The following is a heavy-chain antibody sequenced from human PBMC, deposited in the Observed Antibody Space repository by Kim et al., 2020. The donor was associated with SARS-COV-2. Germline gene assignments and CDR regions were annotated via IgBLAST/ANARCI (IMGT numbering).Heavy chain of an antibody. CDR1: GFTFDDYA. V-gene: IGHV3-9*01. CDR3: AKDSALWEIKYYFDY. D-gene: IGHD1-26*01. Sequence: GGSLRLSCAASGFTFDDYAMHWVRQAPGKGLEWVSGISWNSGSIGYADSVKGRFTISRDNAKNSLYLQMNSLRAEDTALYYCAKDSALWEIKYYFDYWGQGTLVTVSS. J-gene: IGHJ4*02. CDR2: ISWNSGSI.